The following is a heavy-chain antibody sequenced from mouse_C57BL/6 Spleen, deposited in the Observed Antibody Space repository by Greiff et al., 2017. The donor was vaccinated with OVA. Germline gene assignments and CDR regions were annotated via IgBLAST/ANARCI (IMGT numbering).Heavy chain of an antibody. J-gene: IGHJ4*01. CDR3: ALITTVVAQGAMDD. CDR2: IDPSDSET. V-gene: IGHV1-52*01. D-gene: IGHD1-1*01. Sequence: QVQLQQPGAELVRPGSSVKLSCKASGYTFTSYWMHWVKQRPIQGLEWIGNIDPSDSETHYNQKFKDKATLTVDKSSSTAYMPLSSLTSEDSAVYYCALITTVVAQGAMDDWGQGTSVTVSS. CDR1: GYTFTSYW.